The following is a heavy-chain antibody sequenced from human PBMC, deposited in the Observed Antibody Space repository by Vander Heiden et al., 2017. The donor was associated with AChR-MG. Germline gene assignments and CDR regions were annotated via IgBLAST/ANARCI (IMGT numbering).Heavy chain of an antibody. CDR2: ITGSSRTI. CDR1: GFTFSSYG. CDR3: ARLSQNGFDP. V-gene: IGHV3-48*01. Sequence: EVQLVESGGGLVQPGGYLRLSGAASGFTFSSYGMGWVRQAPGKGLEWVSYITGSSRTIYYADSVNGRFTISRDNAKNSLFLQMNSLRAEDTAVYYCARLSQNGFDPWGQGTLVTVSS. J-gene: IGHJ5*02.